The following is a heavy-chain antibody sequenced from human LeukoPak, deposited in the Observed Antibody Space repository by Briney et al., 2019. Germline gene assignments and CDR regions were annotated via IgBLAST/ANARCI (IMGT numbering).Heavy chain of an antibody. CDR1: GGSFSGYY. V-gene: IGHV4-34*01. CDR2: INHSGST. J-gene: IGHJ3*02. D-gene: IGHD5-12*01. CDR3: ARAGYRAPDAFDI. Sequence: SETLSLTCAVYGGSFSGYYWSWIRQPPGKGLEWIGEINHSGSTNYNPSLKSRVTISVDTSKNQFSLKLSPVTAADTAVYYCARAGYRAPDAFDIWGQGTMVTVSS.